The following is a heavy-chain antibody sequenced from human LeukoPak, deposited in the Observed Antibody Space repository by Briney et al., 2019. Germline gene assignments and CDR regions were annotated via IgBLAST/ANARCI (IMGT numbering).Heavy chain of an antibody. Sequence: PGGSLRLSCAASGFTFSGSAMHWFRQASGKGLEWVGRIRSKAHSYATAYAASVKGRFTISRDDSKNTAYLQMNSLKTEDTAVYYCTKWFGAYYYMDVWGKGTTVTISS. CDR3: TKWFGAYYYMDV. V-gene: IGHV3-73*01. CDR2: IRSKAHSYAT. J-gene: IGHJ6*03. CDR1: GFTFSGSA. D-gene: IGHD3-10*01.